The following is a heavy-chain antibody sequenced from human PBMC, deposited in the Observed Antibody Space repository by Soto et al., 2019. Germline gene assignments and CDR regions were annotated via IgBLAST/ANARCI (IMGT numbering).Heavy chain of an antibody. J-gene: IGHJ4*02. D-gene: IGHD3-10*01. V-gene: IGHV4-39*01. Sequence: QLQLQESGPGLVKPSETLSLTCTVSGGSISGDYWGWIRQPPGKGLEWIATIYYSGRTFYNPSLESRVTIYVDTSRDQFSLKPTSVTAADTAVYYCARLPRTTTSGSGTDFWGQGTLVTVSS. CDR3: ARLPRTTTSGSGTDF. CDR1: GGSISGDY. CDR2: IYYSGRT.